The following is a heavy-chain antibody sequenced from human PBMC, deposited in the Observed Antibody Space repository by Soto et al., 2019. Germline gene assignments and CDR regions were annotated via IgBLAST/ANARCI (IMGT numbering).Heavy chain of an antibody. CDR2: IYYSGAT. D-gene: IGHD5-12*01. CDR1: GDSMSDNTYH. Sequence: SETLSLTCTVSGDSMSDNTYHLDWIRQPPGKGLEWIGTIYYSGATHYNASLKSRVTISVDRSKNQFSLKLSSVTAADTAVYYCAREGYSGYDSPGYFDYWGQGTLVTSPQ. V-gene: IGHV4-39*07. J-gene: IGHJ4*02. CDR3: AREGYSGYDSPGYFDY.